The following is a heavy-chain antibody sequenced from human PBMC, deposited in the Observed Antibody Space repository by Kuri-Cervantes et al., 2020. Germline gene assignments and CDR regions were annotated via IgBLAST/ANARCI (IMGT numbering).Heavy chain of an antibody. CDR3: ARDTLAFNDYITHLGDV. Sequence: SVKVSCKASGGTFSSYAISWVRQAPGQGLEWMGGIIPIFGTANYAQKFQGRVTITADESTSTAYMELRSLRSDDTAVYYCARDTLAFNDYITHLGDVWGQGTTVTVSS. D-gene: IGHD4-11*01. CDR2: IIPIFGTA. J-gene: IGHJ6*02. CDR1: GGTFSSYA. V-gene: IGHV1-69*13.